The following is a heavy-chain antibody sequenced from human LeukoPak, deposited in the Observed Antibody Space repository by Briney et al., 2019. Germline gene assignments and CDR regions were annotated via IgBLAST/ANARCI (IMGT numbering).Heavy chain of an antibody. D-gene: IGHD6-6*01. CDR3: ARKEYSSSFYYYYMDV. CDR2: INHSGST. V-gene: IGHV4-34*01. Sequence: SETLSLTCAVYGGSFSGYYWSWIRQPPGKGLEWIGEINHSGSTNYNPSLKSRVTISVDTSKNQFSLKLSSVTAADTAVYYCARKEYSSSFYYYYMDVWGKGTTVTVSS. J-gene: IGHJ6*03. CDR1: GGSFSGYY.